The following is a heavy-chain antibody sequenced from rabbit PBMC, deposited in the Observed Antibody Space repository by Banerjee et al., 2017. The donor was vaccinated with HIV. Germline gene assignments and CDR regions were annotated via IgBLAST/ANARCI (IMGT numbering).Heavy chain of an antibody. V-gene: IGHV1S40*01. J-gene: IGHJ4*01. CDR3: ARDNAGYAGYNYAYYFNL. Sequence: QSLEESGGDLVKPGASLTLTCTASGFSFSSSYYMCWVRQAPGKGLELIACIYTSSGSTWYASWVNGRFTISKTSSTTVTLQMTSLTAADTATYFCARDNAGYAGYNYAYYFNLWGPGTLVTVS. D-gene: IGHD7-1*01. CDR2: IYTSSGST. CDR1: GFSFSSSYY.